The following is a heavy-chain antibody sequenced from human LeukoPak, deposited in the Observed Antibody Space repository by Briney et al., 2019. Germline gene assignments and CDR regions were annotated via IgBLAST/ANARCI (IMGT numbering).Heavy chain of an antibody. D-gene: IGHD2-21*02. CDR2: IKSDGSST. V-gene: IGHV3-74*01. CDR3: SRDSLSSCGGDCYSGLDV. CDR1: GFTFSKYW. J-gene: IGHJ6*02. Sequence: PGGSLRLSCAASGFTFSKYWMHWVRQAPGEALMWVSRIKSDGSSTTYADSVKGRFTISRDNAKNTLYLQMNSLRAEDTAVYYCSRDSLSSCGGDCYSGLDVWGQGTTVTVSS.